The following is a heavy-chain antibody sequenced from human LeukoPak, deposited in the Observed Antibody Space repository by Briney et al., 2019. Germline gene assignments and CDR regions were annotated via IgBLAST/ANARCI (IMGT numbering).Heavy chain of an antibody. Sequence: SEALSLTCTVSGYSISSGYYWGWIRQPPGKGLEWIGSIYHSGSTYYNPSLKSRVTISVDTSKNQFSLKLSSVTAADTAVYYCARDFLDGDYGGAFDIWGQGTMVTVSS. J-gene: IGHJ3*02. CDR2: IYHSGST. V-gene: IGHV4-38-2*02. CDR1: GYSISSGYY. CDR3: ARDFLDGDYGGAFDI. D-gene: IGHD4-17*01.